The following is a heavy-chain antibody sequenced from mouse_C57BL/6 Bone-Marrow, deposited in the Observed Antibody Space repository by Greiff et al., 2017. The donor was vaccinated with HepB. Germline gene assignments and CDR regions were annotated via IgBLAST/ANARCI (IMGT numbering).Heavy chain of an antibody. D-gene: IGHD2-3*01. CDR3: ARSFSIHYDGYLDY. J-gene: IGHJ2*01. V-gene: IGHV1-26*01. CDR2: INPNNGGT. Sequence: EVQLQQSGPELVKPGASVKVSCKASGYTFTDYYMNWVKQSHGKSLEWIGDINPNNGGTSYNQKFKGKATLTVDKSSSTAYMELRSLTSEDSAVYYCARSFSIHYDGYLDYWGQGTTLTVSS. CDR1: GYTFTDYY.